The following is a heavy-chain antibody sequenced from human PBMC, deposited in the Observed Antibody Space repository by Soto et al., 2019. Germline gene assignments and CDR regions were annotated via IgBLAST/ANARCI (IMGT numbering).Heavy chain of an antibody. CDR2: INPIVGVV. CDR3: VEGLRLGELSR. CDR1: GGTFTSYS. J-gene: IGHJ4*02. Sequence: QVHLVQSGAEVRKPGSSVKVSCQASGGTFTSYSMNWVRQAPGQGLEWMGRINPIVGVVNYAQKFQGRVAITADKSTSTAYMELSSLTSEDTAVYYCVEGLRLGELSRWGQGTLVTVSS. D-gene: IGHD3-16*02. V-gene: IGHV1-69*02.